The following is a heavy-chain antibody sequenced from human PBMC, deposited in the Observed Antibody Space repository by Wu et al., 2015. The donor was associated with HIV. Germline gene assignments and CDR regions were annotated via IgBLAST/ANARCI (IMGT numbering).Heavy chain of an antibody. CDR2: INANRGGT. Sequence: QVQLVQSGAEVKKPGASVKVSCKASGYTFIGYYLHWVRQAPGQGPEWMGWINANRGGTKYAQKFQGRVTMTRDTAAATTYLELNSLRSDDTAVYYCARLQSLHGLYSNADYWGQGTLVTVSS. V-gene: IGHV1-2*02. CDR1: GYTFIGYY. D-gene: IGHD3/OR15-3a*01. J-gene: IGHJ4*02. CDR3: ARLQSLHGLYSNADY.